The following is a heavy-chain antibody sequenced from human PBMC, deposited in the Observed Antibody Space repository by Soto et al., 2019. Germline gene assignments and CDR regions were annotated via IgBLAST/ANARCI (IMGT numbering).Heavy chain of an antibody. D-gene: IGHD5-12*01. CDR3: ARPRYSGDDPDAVAI. CDR2: IWYDGSHK. V-gene: IGHV3-33*01. J-gene: IGHJ3*02. CDR1: GFTFSSYR. Sequence: QVQLVESGGAVVQPGTSLRLSCTASGFTFSSYRMHWVRQAPCKGLEWVAIIWYDGSHKFYVDSVKGRFAVSRDNSKNTVYLQMNSLTGEDTAVYYCARPRYSGDDPDAVAIWGRGTLVTISS.